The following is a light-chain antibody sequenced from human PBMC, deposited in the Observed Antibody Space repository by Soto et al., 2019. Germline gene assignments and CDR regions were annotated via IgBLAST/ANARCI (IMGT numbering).Light chain of an antibody. CDR2: GAS. Sequence: EIVLTQSPGTLSLSPGERATLSCRASQSISNNYLAWYQQKPGQAPRLLIHGASSRASGTPDRFSGSGSGTDLTLTISRLEPEDFAVYYCQQYGSSPPRTFGQGTKVEIK. V-gene: IGKV3-20*01. J-gene: IGKJ1*01. CDR1: QSISNNY. CDR3: QQYGSSPPRT.